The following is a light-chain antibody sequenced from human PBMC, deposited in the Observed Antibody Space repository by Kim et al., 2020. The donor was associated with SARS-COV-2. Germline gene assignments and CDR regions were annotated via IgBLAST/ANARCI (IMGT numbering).Light chain of an antibody. V-gene: IGLV5-39*01. CDR3: AIWYSNTWV. J-gene: IGLJ3*02. CDR1: SGIHVDIYN. Sequence: FTCTLRSGIHVDIYNIFWYQQKPGSLPRYLLRYKSDSNTEQGSGVPSRFSGSKDASTNAGLLLISGLQSEDEADYYCAIWYSNTWVFGGLTKLTFL. CDR2: YKSDSNT.